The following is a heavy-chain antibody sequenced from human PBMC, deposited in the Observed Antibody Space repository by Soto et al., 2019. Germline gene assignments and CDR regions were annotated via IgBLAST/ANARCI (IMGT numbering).Heavy chain of an antibody. CDR3: ARDLQAGDDNVNWFAP. Sequence: QVQLVESGGGVVQPGRSLRLSCVASGFSISRSAMHWVRQAPGKGLEWVAVIAYDGSNKWYADSAKGRFTISRDNSKNALYLDMSSLRAEETAVYFCARDLQAGDDNVNWFAPWGQGTLVTVSS. CDR1: GFSISRSA. D-gene: IGHD1-1*01. CDR2: IAYDGSNK. J-gene: IGHJ5*02. V-gene: IGHV3-30-3*01.